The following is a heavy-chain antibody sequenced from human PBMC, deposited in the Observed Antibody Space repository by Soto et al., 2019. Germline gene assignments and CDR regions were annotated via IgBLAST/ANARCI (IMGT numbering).Heavy chain of an antibody. CDR2: IYSSGTH. CDR1: GVSIRIGNSH. Sequence: TLSLTCTVSGVSIRIGNSHWNGSRQHTGRGLEWIGSIYSSGTHSYTPAIMSRQLISTDTSKNRLSLTLTSVTAADTAVYYCARVYSNSSTCDFPGWFDPWGRGTLVTVSS. CDR3: ARVYSNSSTCDFPGWFDP. V-gene: IGHV4-31*03. J-gene: IGHJ5*02. D-gene: IGHD2-21*01.